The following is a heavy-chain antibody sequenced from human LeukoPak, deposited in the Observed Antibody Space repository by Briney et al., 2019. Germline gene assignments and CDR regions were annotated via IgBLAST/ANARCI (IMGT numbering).Heavy chain of an antibody. Sequence: PGGSLRLSCAASGFTFSSYSMNWVRQAPGKGLEWVSYISSSRSTIYYADPVKGRFTISRDNAKNSLYLQMNSLRAEDTAVYYCARDYLDIVVVPAAIDVWGKGTTVTVSS. D-gene: IGHD2-2*03. V-gene: IGHV3-48*01. CDR2: ISSSRSTI. J-gene: IGHJ6*04. CDR3: ARDYLDIVVVPAAIDV. CDR1: GFTFSSYS.